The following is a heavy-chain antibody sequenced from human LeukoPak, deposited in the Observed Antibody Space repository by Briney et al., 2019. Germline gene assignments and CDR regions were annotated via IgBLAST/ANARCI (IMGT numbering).Heavy chain of an antibody. J-gene: IGHJ4*02. CDR2: ITASGGNK. D-gene: IGHD5-18*01. CDR3: AKGNGYSYGRYYFDY. Sequence: PGGSVRLSCAASGFTYSSYAMGGVRQAPGKGLEWVSAITASGGNKYYADSVEGGFTISRDKSKNTLYLQVNSLRTEDTAVYYCAKGNGYSYGRYYFDYWGQGTLVTVSS. CDR1: GFTYSSYA. V-gene: IGHV3-23*01.